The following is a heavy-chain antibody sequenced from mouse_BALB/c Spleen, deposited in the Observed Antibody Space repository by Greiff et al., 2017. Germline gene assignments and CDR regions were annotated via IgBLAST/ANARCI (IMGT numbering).Heavy chain of an antibody. J-gene: IGHJ4*01. V-gene: IGHV14-3*02. CDR3: ARGITTVVDYYAMDY. Sequence: EVKLMESGAELVKPGASVKLSCTASGFNIKDTYMHWVKQRPEQGLEWIGRIDPANGNTKYDPKFQGKATITADTSSNTAYLQLSSLTSEDTAVYYCARGITTVVDYYAMDYWGQGTSVTVSS. CDR2: IDPANGNT. D-gene: IGHD1-1*01. CDR1: GFNIKDTY.